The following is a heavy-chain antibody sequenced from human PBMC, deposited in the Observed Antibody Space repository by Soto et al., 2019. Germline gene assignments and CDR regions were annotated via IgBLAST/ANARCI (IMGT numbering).Heavy chain of an antibody. D-gene: IGHD1-1*01. V-gene: IGHV4-31*03. CDR3: ARGSTMTLYGLDV. J-gene: IGHJ6*02. Sequence: SETLSLTCTVSDGSIMTGGYYWSWIRHHPGKGLEWIGYIYYSGNTYYNPSLQSRVLISIDMSRNQFSLKLNSVTAADAAVYYCARGSTMTLYGLDVWGQGTTVTVSS. CDR2: IYYSGNT. CDR1: DGSIMTGGYY.